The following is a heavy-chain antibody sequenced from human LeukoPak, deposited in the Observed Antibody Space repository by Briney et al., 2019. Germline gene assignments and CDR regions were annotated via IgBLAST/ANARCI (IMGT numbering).Heavy chain of an antibody. Sequence: GGSLRLSCAASGFIFKSYWMSWVRQAPGKGLEWVANIKQDGSEENYVDSVRGRFTISRDNSKNTLYLQMNSLRAEDTAVYYCAKAASVWFGDWFDPWGQGTLVTVSS. CDR3: AKAASVWFGDWFDP. D-gene: IGHD3-10*01. CDR2: IKQDGSEE. CDR1: GFIFKSYW. J-gene: IGHJ5*02. V-gene: IGHV3-7*03.